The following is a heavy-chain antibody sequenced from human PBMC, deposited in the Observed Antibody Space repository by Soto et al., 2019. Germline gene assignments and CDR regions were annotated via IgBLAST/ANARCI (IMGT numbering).Heavy chain of an antibody. D-gene: IGHD1-26*01. V-gene: IGHV6-1*01. J-gene: IGHJ4*02. CDR2: TYYRSKWYN. Sequence: SQTLSLTCAISGDSVSSNSATWDWIRQSPSRGLEWLGRTYYRSKWYNDYAVSVKSRITINPDTSNNQLSLQLNSVTPEDTAVYYCARGGSYPLDYWGQGTLVTVSS. CDR3: ARGGSYPLDY. CDR1: GDSVSSNSAT.